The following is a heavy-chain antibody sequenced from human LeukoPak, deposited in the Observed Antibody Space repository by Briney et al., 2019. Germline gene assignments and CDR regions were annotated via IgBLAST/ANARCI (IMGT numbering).Heavy chain of an antibody. CDR2: ISSSSSYI. CDR3: ARDLNGVSPFDY. D-gene: IGHD5/OR15-5a*01. Sequence: GSLSLSCAASGFTFSSYSMNWVRQAPGKGLEWVSSISSSSSYIYYADSVKGRFTISRDNAKNSLYLQMNSLRAEDTAVYYCARDLNGVSPFDYWGQGTLVTVSS. J-gene: IGHJ4*02. CDR1: GFTFSSYS. V-gene: IGHV3-21*01.